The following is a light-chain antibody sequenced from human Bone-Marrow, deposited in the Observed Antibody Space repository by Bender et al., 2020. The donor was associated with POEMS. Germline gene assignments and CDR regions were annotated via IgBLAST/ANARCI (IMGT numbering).Light chain of an antibody. J-gene: IGLJ2*01. V-gene: IGLV2-8*01. CDR1: SSDVGGYNY. Sequence: QSALTQPPSASGSPGQSVTISCTGTSSDVGGYNYVSWYQQYPGKAPKLMISEVSKRPSGVPDRFSGSKSGNTASLTVSGLQAEDEADYYCSSYAGSNHLVFGGGTRLSVL. CDR3: SSYAGSNHLV. CDR2: EVS.